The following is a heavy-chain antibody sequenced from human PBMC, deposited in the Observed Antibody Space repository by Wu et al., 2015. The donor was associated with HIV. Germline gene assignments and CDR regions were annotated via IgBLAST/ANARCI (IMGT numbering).Heavy chain of an antibody. V-gene: IGHV1-58*02. Sequence: QMQLVQSGPEVKKPGTSVKVSCKASGFTFTSSAMQWVRQARGQRLEWIGWIVVGSGNTNYAQKFQERVTITRDMSTSTAYMELSSLRSEDTAVYYCAAALGGIAVAPWYYGMDVWGQGTTVTVSS. J-gene: IGHJ6*02. D-gene: IGHD6-19*01. CDR1: GFTFTSSA. CDR2: IVVGSGNT. CDR3: AAALGGIAVAPWYYGMDV.